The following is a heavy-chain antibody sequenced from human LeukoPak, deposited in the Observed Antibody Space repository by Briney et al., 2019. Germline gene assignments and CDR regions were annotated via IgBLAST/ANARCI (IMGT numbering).Heavy chain of an antibody. CDR3: AREGLVATIDY. D-gene: IGHD5-24*01. Sequence: TSETLSLTCTVSGGSISSGSNYWSWIRQPAGKGLEWIGRIHTSGSTNYDPSLKSRVTISVDTSKNQFSLKLSSVTAADTAVYYCAREGLVATIDYWGRGTLVTVSS. CDR1: GGSISSGSNY. CDR2: IHTSGST. J-gene: IGHJ4*02. V-gene: IGHV4-61*02.